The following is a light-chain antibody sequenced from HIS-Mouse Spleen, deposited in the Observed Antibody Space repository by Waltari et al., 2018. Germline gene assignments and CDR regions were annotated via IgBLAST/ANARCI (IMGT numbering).Light chain of an antibody. V-gene: IGLV2-14*01. J-gene: IGLJ3*02. CDR2: EVS. CDR1: SSDVGGYHY. CDR3: SSYTSSSSWV. Sequence: QSALTQPASVSGSPGQSIPISCTGTSSDVGGYHYVSWYQQHPGKAPKLMIYEVSQWPSGVSNRFSGSKSGNTASLTISGLQAEDEADYYCSSYTSSSSWVFGGGTKLTVL.